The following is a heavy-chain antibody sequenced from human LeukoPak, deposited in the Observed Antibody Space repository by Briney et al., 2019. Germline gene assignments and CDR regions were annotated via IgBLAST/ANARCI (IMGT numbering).Heavy chain of an antibody. Sequence: GGSLRLSCAASGFTFSNYAMAWVRQSPGKGLEWVSAISASGGGTYFADSVKGRFTISRDNAKNSMYLQMNSLRAADTAVYYCAKEIYSSSSWGLDYWGQGTLVTVSS. J-gene: IGHJ4*02. CDR3: AKEIYSSSSWGLDY. CDR1: GFTFSNYA. V-gene: IGHV3-23*01. D-gene: IGHD6-6*01. CDR2: ISASGGGT.